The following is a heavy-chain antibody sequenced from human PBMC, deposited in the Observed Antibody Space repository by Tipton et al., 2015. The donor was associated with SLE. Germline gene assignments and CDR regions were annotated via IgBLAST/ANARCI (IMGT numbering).Heavy chain of an antibody. D-gene: IGHD2-2*01. CDR1: GGSFSGYS. CDR2: INHSGST. CDR3: ARHYAFTFDY. J-gene: IGHJ4*02. Sequence: TLSLTCAVYGGSFSGYSWSWIRQPPGKGLEWIGEINHSGSTNYNPSLKSRVTISLDSSKNQLSLKLSSVTAADTAVYYCARHYAFTFDYWGQGTLVTVSS. V-gene: IGHV4-34*01.